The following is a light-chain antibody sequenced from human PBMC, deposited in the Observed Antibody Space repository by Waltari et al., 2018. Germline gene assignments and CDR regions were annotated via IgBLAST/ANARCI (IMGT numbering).Light chain of an antibody. Sequence: DVVLTQSPLSLSVTPGQPASVSCRASQTLIHGNGNTYLSWYHQKPGQPPRLLIYQVSHRFSGVPNRFSGTGSGTDFTLEISRVEDDDVGLYFCGQGAHLPFTFGPGTKLDIK. J-gene: IGKJ3*01. CDR3: GQGAHLPFT. CDR2: QVS. CDR1: QTLIHGNGNTY. V-gene: IGKV2-30*02.